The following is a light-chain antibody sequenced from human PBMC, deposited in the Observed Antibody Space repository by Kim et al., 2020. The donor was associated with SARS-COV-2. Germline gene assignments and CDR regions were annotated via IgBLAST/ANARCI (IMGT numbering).Light chain of an antibody. Sequence: QSVTSSGSGTSSNVGDFKYASWHQQHPGNAPKLIIYEVIRPPWGVPGCFSGSKCGTTASLTVAGLQAEDEADYYCTTHGGYNYVFGTGTKVTVL. CDR1: SSNVGDFKY. CDR3: TTHGGYNYV. J-gene: IGLJ1*01. CDR2: EVI. V-gene: IGLV2-8*01.